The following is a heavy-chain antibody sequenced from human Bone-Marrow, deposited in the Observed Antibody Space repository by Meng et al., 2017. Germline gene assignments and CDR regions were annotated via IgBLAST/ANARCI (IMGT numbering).Heavy chain of an antibody. CDR2: ISYDGSNK. J-gene: IGHJ6*02. V-gene: IGHV3-30*07. Sequence: GESLKISCAASGFTFSSYAMHWVRQAPGKGLEWVAVISYDGSNKYYADSVKGRFTISRDNSKNTLYLQMNSLRAEDTAVYYCAKAKANYYYYGMDVWGQGTTVTVSS. CDR3: AKAKANYYYYGMDV. CDR1: GFTFSSYA.